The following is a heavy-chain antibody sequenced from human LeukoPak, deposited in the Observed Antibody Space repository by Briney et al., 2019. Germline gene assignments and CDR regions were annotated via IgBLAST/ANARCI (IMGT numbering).Heavy chain of an antibody. CDR2: VYATGTA. D-gene: IGHD6-19*01. V-gene: IGHV4-59*01. CDR1: SGSITGYY. J-gene: IGHJ4*02. Sequence: SETLSLTCTVSSGSITGYYWSWIRQPPGKGLEWIGYVYATGTANYNPSLKTRATISIDTSKNQLSLTLTSVTAADTAVYYCARVGSGGAWFDFWGQGTLVSVSS. CDR3: ARVGSGGAWFDF.